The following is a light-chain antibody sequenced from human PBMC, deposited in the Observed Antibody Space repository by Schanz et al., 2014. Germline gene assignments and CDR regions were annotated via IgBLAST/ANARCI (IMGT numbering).Light chain of an antibody. CDR2: DVI. CDR1: SSDVGGYNY. J-gene: IGLJ2*01. CDR3: SSYAGSRNLV. Sequence: QSALTQPASVSGSPGQSITISCTGTSSDVGGYNYVSWYQQHPGKAPKLMIYDVIKRPSGVPDRFSGSKSGNTASLTVSGLQAEDEADYYCSSYAGSRNLVFGGGTKVTVL. V-gene: IGLV2-8*01.